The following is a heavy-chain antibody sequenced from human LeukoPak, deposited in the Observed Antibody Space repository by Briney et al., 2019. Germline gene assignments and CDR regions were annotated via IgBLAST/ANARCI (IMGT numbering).Heavy chain of an antibody. D-gene: IGHD6-6*01. CDR2: INHSGST. V-gene: IGHV4-34*01. Sequence: NPSETLSLTCAVYGGSFSGYYWSWIRQPPGKGLEWIGEINHSGSTNYNPSLKSRVTISVDTSKNQFSLKLSSVTAADTAVYYCARGGGDSSSPFDYWGQGTLVTVSS. J-gene: IGHJ4*02. CDR1: GGSFSGYY. CDR3: ARGGGDSSSPFDY.